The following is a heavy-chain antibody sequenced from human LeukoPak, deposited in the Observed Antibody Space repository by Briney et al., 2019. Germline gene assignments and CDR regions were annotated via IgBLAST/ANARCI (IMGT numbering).Heavy chain of an antibody. V-gene: IGHV4-38-2*02. CDR1: GYSISSGYY. Sequence: PSETLSLTCTVSGYSISSGYYWGWIRQPPGKGLEWIGSIYHSGSTYYNPSLKSRVTISVDTSKNQFSLKLSSVTAADTAVYYCAREDYYDSSGYYRWGQGTLVTVSS. J-gene: IGHJ5*02. CDR2: IYHSGST. D-gene: IGHD3-22*01. CDR3: AREDYYDSSGYYR.